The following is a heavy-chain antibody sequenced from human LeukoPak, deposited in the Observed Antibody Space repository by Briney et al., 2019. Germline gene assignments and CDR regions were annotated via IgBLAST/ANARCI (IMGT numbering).Heavy chain of an antibody. V-gene: IGHV3-23*01. Sequence: PGGSLRLSCAASGFTFSLYDMSWVRQAPGKGLGCVSAIDRGVGSTYYADSVKGRFTISRGNSKNTLYLQMNSLRVDDTAVYYCARTYDFGRGPPGDAFDNWGQGTLVTVPS. CDR2: IDRGVGST. J-gene: IGHJ3*02. D-gene: IGHD3-3*01. CDR1: GFTFSLYD. CDR3: ARTYDFGRGPPGDAFDN.